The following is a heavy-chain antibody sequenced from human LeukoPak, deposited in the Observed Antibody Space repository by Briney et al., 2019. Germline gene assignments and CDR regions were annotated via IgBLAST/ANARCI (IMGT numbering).Heavy chain of an antibody. D-gene: IGHD4-17*01. Sequence: GGSLRLSCAASGFTFSNAWMSWVRQAPGKGLEWVGRIKSKTDGGTTDYAAPVKGRFTISRDDSKNTLYLQMNSLKTEDTAVYYCTTGYGDYGYYYYYMDVWGKGTTVTISS. CDR3: TTGYGDYGYYYYYMDV. CDR2: IKSKTDGGTT. J-gene: IGHJ6*03. V-gene: IGHV3-15*01. CDR1: GFTFSNAW.